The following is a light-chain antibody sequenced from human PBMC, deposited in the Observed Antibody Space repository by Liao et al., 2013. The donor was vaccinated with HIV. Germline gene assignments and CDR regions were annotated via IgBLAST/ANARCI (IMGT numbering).Light chain of an antibody. CDR3: QTWDRTTYV. CDR2: SNT. V-gene: IGLV3-21*01. Sequence: SYVLTQSPSVSVAPGETARIACGGNNVGSKYVHWYQQKPGQAPVLVIFSNTDRPSGIPERFSGSNSGNTATLTISRVEAGDEADYYCQTWDRTTYVFGSGTKVTVL. J-gene: IGLJ1*01. CDR1: NVGSKY.